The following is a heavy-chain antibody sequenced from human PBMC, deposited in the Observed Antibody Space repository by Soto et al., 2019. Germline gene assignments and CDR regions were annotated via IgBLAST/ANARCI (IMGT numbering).Heavy chain of an antibody. V-gene: IGHV3-15*01. CDR2: IKSKTDGGTT. CDR3: TTPQVVYCTNGVCYDEDAFDI. Sequence: GGSLRLSCAASGFTFSSYAMSWVRQAPGKGLEWVGRIKSKTDGGTTDYAAPVKGRFTISRDDSKNTLYLQMNSLKTEDTAVYYCTTPQVVYCTNGVCYDEDAFDIWGQGTMVTVSS. J-gene: IGHJ3*02. CDR1: GFTFSSYA. D-gene: IGHD2-8*01.